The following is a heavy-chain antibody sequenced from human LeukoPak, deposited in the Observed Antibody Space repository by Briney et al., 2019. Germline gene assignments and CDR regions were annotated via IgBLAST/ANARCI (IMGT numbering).Heavy chain of an antibody. V-gene: IGHV3-7*01. J-gene: IGHJ3*01. CDR1: GFTFSRYW. D-gene: IGHD3-22*01. CDR3: ARDQVLAMIGVLQGDFDL. Sequence: PGGSLRLSCAASGFTFSRYWRSWIRQAPGKGLEWVANIKEDGSEKYYVDSVKGRFTISRDNAKKSLYLQMNSLRAEDTAVYYCARDQVLAMIGVLQGDFDLWGQGTMVTVSS. CDR2: IKEDGSEK.